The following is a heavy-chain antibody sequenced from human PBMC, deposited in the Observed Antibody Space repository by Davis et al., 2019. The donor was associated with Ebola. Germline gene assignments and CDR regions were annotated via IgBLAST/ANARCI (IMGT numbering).Heavy chain of an antibody. Sequence: SETLSLTCTVSGVSISSHYWSWIRQPPGKGLEWIGYIYYTGSTNYNPSLKSRLTMSVDTSTNQFSLKLISVTAADSGVYYCARAYFEGGFYYYYNMDVWGQGTTVTVSS. CDR3: ARAYFEGGFYYYYNMDV. V-gene: IGHV4-59*11. CDR2: IYYTGST. J-gene: IGHJ6*03. CDR1: GVSISSHY. D-gene: IGHD3-22*01.